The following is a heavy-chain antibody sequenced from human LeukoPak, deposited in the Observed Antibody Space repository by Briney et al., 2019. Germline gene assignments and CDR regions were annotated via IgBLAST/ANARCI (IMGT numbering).Heavy chain of an antibody. V-gene: IGHV3-21*01. J-gene: IGHJ5*02. CDR2: ISSSSSYI. CDR3: AIIPDFAFRKHQLETHQGWFDP. CDR1: GFTFSSYS. Sequence: PGRSLRLFCAASGFTFSSYSMNWVRQASGKGLEWVSSISSSSSYIFYADSVEGRFTVSRDNAKNSLHLQMNSLRAEDTGVYYCAIIPDFAFRKHQLETHQGWFDPWGQGTLVTVSS. D-gene: IGHD2-2*01.